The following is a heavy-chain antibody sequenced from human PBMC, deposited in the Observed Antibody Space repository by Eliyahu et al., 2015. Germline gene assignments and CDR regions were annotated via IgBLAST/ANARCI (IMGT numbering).Heavy chain of an antibody. D-gene: IGHD6-6*01. Sequence: GGVVQPGRSLRLSCAASGFIFSSYAMHWVRQAPGKGLEWVAVILYDGSNKYYADSVKGRFTISRDNSKNTLYLQMNSLRAEDTAVYYCARGTTIAARQTPQGDYWGQGTLVTVSS. J-gene: IGHJ4*02. CDR1: GFIFSSYA. CDR2: ILYDGSNK. CDR3: ARGTTIAARQTPQGDY. V-gene: IGHV3-30-3*01.